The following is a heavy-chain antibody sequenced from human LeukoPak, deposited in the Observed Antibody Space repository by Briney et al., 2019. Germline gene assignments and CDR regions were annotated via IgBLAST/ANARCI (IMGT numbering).Heavy chain of an antibody. D-gene: IGHD2-2*01. CDR2: IYYSGST. Sequence: SETLSLTCTVSGGSISSHYWSWIRQPPGKGLEWIGYIYYSGSTNYNPSLKSRVTISVDTSKNQFSLKLSSVTAADTAVYYCARAPLGSTGSYYYIDVWGNGTTVTVSS. CDR1: GGSISSHY. J-gene: IGHJ6*03. CDR3: ARAPLGSTGSYYYIDV. V-gene: IGHV4-59*11.